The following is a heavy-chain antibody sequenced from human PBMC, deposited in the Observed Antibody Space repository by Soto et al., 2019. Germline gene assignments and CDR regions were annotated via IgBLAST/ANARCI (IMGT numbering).Heavy chain of an antibody. V-gene: IGHV1-18*01. CDR1: GYTFTSYG. CDR2: ISAYNGNT. D-gene: IGHD3-9*01. Sequence: QVQLVQSGAEVKKPGASVKVSCKASGYTFTSYGISWVRQAPGQGLEWMGCISAYNGNTNYAQKLQGRVTMSTDTSTSTTHMELRGLRSDDTAVYYCASQTPSLLRYCDWSDYYYYYMDVWGKGTTVTVSS. J-gene: IGHJ6*03. CDR3: ASQTPSLLRYCDWSDYYYYYMDV.